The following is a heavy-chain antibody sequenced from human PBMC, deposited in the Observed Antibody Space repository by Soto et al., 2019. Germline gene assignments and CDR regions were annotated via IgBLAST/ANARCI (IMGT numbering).Heavy chain of an antibody. CDR2: IVVGSGNT. Sequence: ASVKVSCKASGFTFTSSAMQWVRQARGQRLEWIGWIVVGSGNTNYAQKFQERVTITRDMSTSTAYMELSSLRSEDTAVYYCAGSGGYGSGSYSLDYWGQGTLVTVSS. CDR1: GFTFTSSA. J-gene: IGHJ4*02. D-gene: IGHD3-10*01. V-gene: IGHV1-58*02. CDR3: AGSGGYGSGSYSLDY.